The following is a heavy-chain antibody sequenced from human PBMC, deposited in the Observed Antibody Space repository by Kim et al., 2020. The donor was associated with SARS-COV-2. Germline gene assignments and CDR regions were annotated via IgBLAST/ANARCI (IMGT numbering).Heavy chain of an antibody. Sequence: SETLSLTCTVSGGSISSSSSYWGWIRQPPGKGLEWIGSIYYTASTYYNPSLKSRVTISVDTSKKQFSLKLSSVTAADTAVYYCARGEYSSGWTHAPDYWGQGTLVTVSS. CDR3: ARGEYSSGWTHAPDY. J-gene: IGHJ4*02. D-gene: IGHD6-19*01. CDR2: IYYTAST. V-gene: IGHV4-39*07. CDR1: GGSISSSSSY.